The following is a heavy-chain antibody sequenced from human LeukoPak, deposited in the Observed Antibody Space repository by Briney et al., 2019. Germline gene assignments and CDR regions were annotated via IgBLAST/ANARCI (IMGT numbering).Heavy chain of an antibody. CDR3: ARHRYSGSGTQGFDY. CDR2: VYPTNSET. CDR1: GYIFTNYW. J-gene: IGHJ4*02. Sequence: GESLKISCKGSGYIFTNYWIAWVRQMPGKGLEWMGIVYPTNSETRYSPSFQGQVTISADKSSSTGYLQWSSLKASDTAMYYCARHRYSGSGTQGFDYWGQGTLVTVSS. D-gene: IGHD5-12*01. V-gene: IGHV5-51*01.